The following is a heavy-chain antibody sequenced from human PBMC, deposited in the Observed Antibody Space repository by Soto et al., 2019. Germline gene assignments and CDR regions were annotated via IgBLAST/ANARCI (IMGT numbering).Heavy chain of an antibody. CDR3: ARAPSTFGGVVDWFDYYGRDV. D-gene: IGHD3-16*01. Sequence: PGGSLRLSCAASGFTFSSYAMHWVRQAPGKGLEWVAVISYDGSNKYYADSVKGRFTISRDNSKNTLYLQMNSLSAEDTAVYYCARAPSTFGGVVDWFDYYGRDVWGQGTTVTVSS. V-gene: IGHV3-30-3*01. J-gene: IGHJ6*02. CDR1: GFTFSSYA. CDR2: ISYDGSNK.